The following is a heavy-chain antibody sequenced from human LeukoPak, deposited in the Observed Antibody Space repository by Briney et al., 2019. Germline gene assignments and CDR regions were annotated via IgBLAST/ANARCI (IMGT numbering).Heavy chain of an antibody. J-gene: IGHJ3*02. V-gene: IGHV4-61*01. D-gene: IGHD6-6*01. CDR2: SYYSGST. Sequence: PSETLSLTCTVSGGSISSSSYYWSWIRQPPGKGLEWIGYSYYSGSTNYNPSLKSRVTISVDTSKNQFSLKLSSVTAADTAVYYCARDASIAARRWSGWHDAFDIWGQGTMVTVSS. CDR1: GGSISSSSYY. CDR3: ARDASIAARRWSGWHDAFDI.